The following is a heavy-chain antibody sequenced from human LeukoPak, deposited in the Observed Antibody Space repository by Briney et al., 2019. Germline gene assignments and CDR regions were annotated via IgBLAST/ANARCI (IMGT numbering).Heavy chain of an antibody. V-gene: IGHV4-34*01. CDR2: INHSGST. D-gene: IGHD3-22*01. J-gene: IGHJ6*02. CDR1: GGSFSGYS. CDR3: ARVLTDSSGYYLDYYYYGMDV. Sequence: PSETLSLTCAVYGGSFSGYSWSWIRQPPGKGLEWIGEINHSGSTNYNPSLKSRVTISVDTSKNQFSLKLSSVTAADTAVYYCARVLTDSSGYYLDYYYYGMDVWGQGTTVTVSS.